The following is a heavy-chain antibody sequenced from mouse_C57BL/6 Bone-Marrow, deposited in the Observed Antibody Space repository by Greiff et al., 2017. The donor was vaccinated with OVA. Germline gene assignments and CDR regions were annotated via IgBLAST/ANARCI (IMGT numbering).Heavy chain of an antibody. V-gene: IGHV1-52*01. Sequence: QVQLQQSGAELVRPGSSVKLSCKASGYTFTSYWMHWVKQRPIQGLEWIGNIDPSDSETHYNQKFKDKATLTVDKSSSTAYMQLSSLTSEDSAVYYCATYYSKKDYFDYWGQGTTLTVSS. CDR3: ATYYSKKDYFDY. D-gene: IGHD2-5*01. CDR2: IDPSDSET. J-gene: IGHJ2*01. CDR1: GYTFTSYW.